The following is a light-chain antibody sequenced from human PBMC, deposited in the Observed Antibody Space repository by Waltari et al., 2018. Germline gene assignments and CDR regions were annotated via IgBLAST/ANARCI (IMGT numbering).Light chain of an antibody. CDR1: SSDGDEYKI. Sequence: QSALTQPASVSGSPGQSVTISCTGVSSDGDEYKIVSLFRQHPGKVPQLILFDVSHRPSDISNRFAGYKSGNTAFLTISRLQADDEADYYCTTYPDTNTPVVFGGGTKVTV. V-gene: IGLV2-14*03. CDR3: TTYPDTNTPVV. CDR2: DVS. J-gene: IGLJ2*01.